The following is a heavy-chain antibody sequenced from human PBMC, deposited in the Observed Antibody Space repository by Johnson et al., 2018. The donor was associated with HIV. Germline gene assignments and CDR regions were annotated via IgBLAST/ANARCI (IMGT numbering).Heavy chain of an antibody. J-gene: IGHJ3*02. CDR1: GFTFSDYY. CDR2: ISSSGITI. V-gene: IGHV3-11*04. CDR3: ARDSTPWGGDYVGYAFDI. Sequence: QVQLVESGGGLVKPGGSLRLSCAASGFTFSDYYMNWIRQAPGKGLEWVSYISSSGITIYYADSVKGRFPISRDNAKNSLSLLMNSLRPEDTAVYYCARDSTPWGGDYVGYAFDIWGQGTMVTVSS. D-gene: IGHD4-17*01.